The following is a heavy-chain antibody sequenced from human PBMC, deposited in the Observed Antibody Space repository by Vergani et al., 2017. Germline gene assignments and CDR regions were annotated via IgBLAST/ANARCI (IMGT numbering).Heavy chain of an antibody. Sequence: QVQLAESGGGVVQPGRSLRLSCAASGFTFSSYAMHWVRQAPGKGLEWVAVISYDGSNKYYADSVKGRFTISRDNSKNTLYLQMNSLRAEDTAVYYCARSLYSSSSPDYWGQGTLVTVSS. CDR3: ARSLYSSSSPDY. CDR2: ISYDGSNK. D-gene: IGHD6-6*01. CDR1: GFTFSSYA. V-gene: IGHV3-30-3*01. J-gene: IGHJ4*02.